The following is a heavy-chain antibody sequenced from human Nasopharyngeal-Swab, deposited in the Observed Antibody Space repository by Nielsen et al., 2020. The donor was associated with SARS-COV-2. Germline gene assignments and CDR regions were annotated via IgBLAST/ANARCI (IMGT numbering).Heavy chain of an antibody. CDR2: ISSSSSYT. CDR1: GFTFNNYN. CDR3: ARDGLDYDFWSAYFMDV. D-gene: IGHD3-3*01. Sequence: GGSLRLSCAASGFTFNNYNFNWVRQAPGKGLEWVSSISSSSSYTYYADSVKGRFTISRDNAKNSLYLQMNSLRAVDTAVYYCARDGLDYDFWSAYFMDVWGQGTTVTVSS. V-gene: IGHV3-21*01. J-gene: IGHJ6*02.